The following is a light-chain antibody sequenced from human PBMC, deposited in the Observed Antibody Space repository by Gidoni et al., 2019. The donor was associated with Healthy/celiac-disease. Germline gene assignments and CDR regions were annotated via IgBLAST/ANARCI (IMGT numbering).Light chain of an antibody. CDR2: QDS. V-gene: IGLV3-1*01. CDR1: KLGDKY. J-gene: IGLJ2*01. Sequence: SFELPTPPPVSVSPGQTASITCSGDKLGDKYACWYQQKPGQSPVLVIYQDSKRPSGIPERFSGSNSGNTATLTISGTQAMDEADYYCQAWDSSTYVVFGGGTKLTVL. CDR3: QAWDSSTYVV.